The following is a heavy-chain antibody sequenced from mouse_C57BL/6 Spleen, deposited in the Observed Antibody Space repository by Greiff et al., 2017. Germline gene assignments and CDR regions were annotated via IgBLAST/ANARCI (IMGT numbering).Heavy chain of an antibody. D-gene: IGHD1-1*02. Sequence: QVQLKQPGAELVRPGSSVKLSCKASGYTFTSYWMHWVKQRPIQGLEWIGNIDPSDSETHYNQKFKDKATLTVDKSSSTAYMQLSSLTSEDSAVYYCARGGGNHWYFDVWGTGTTVTVSS. V-gene: IGHV1-52*01. J-gene: IGHJ1*03. CDR3: ARGGGNHWYFDV. CDR1: GYTFTSYW. CDR2: IDPSDSET.